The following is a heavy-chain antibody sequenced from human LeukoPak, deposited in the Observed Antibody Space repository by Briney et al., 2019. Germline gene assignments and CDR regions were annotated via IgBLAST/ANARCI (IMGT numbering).Heavy chain of an antibody. CDR1: EFSVGSNY. J-gene: IGHJ4*02. V-gene: IGHV3-66*01. CDR3: AKDFSLVMSY. D-gene: IGHD3-16*01. Sequence: GGSLRLSCAASEFSVGSNYMTWVRQAPGKGLEWVSLIYSGGSTYYADSVKGRFTISRDNSKNTLYLQMNSLRAEDTAVYYCAKDFSLVMSYWGQGTLVTVSS. CDR2: IYSGGST.